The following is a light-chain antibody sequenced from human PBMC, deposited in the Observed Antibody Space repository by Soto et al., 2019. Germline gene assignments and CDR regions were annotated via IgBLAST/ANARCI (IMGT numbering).Light chain of an antibody. V-gene: IGKV3-20*01. J-gene: IGKJ2*01. Sequence: EIVWTQSPGTLSLSPGERATISCRASQRVSSRFLAWYQQKHGQAPGLLMYGASNRATGIPDRFSGTRSGTDFTLTLSRLEPEDFAVYYCQQYGSSPYTFGVGNKREIK. CDR2: GAS. CDR1: QRVSSRF. CDR3: QQYGSSPYT.